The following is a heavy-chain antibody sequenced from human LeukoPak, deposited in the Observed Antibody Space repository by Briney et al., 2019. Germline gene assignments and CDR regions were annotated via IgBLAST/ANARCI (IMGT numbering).Heavy chain of an antibody. D-gene: IGHD4-17*01. Sequence: ASVKVSCKASGGTFSSYAISWVRQAPGQGLEWMGRIIPILGIANYAKKFQGRVTITADKSTSTAYMELSSLRSEDTAVYYCASDHDYGDYTLGSWFDPWGQGTLVTVSS. J-gene: IGHJ5*02. CDR2: IIPILGIA. CDR1: GGTFSSYA. CDR3: ASDHDYGDYTLGSWFDP. V-gene: IGHV1-69*04.